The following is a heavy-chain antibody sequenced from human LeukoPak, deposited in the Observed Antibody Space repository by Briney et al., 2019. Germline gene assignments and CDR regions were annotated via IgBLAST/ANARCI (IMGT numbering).Heavy chain of an antibody. CDR1: GFTFSSYG. D-gene: IGHD2-2*01. CDR3: ARGGGVVVVPAAPMGAFDI. CDR2: IWYDGSNK. J-gene: IGHJ3*02. V-gene: IGHV3-33*01. Sequence: GGSLRLSCAASGFTFSSYGMHWVRQAPGKGLEWVAVIWYDGSNKYYADSVKGRFTISRDNSKNTLYLQMNSLRAEDTAVYYCARGGGVVVVPAAPMGAFDIWGQGTMVTVSS.